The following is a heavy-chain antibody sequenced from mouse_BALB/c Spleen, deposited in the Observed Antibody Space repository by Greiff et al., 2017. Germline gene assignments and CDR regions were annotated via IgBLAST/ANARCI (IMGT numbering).Heavy chain of an antibody. V-gene: IGHV1-87*01. CDR2: IYPGDGDT. D-gene: IGHD1-1*01. CDR1: GYTFTSYW. J-gene: IGHJ2*01. CDR3: ARDYGSSVYFDY. Sequence: QVQLKESGAELARPGASVKLSCKASGYTFTSYWMQWVKQRPGQGLEWIGAIYPGDGDTRYTQKFKGKATLTADKSSSTAYMQLSSLASEDSAVYYCARDYGSSVYFDYWGQGTTLTVSS.